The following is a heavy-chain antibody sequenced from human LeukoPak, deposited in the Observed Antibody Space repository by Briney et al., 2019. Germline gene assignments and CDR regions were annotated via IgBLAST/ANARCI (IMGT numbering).Heavy chain of an antibody. V-gene: IGHV4-34*01. CDR2: INHSGST. Sequence: NPSETLSLTCAVYGGYFSGYYWSWIRQPPGKGLEWIGEINHSGSTNYNPSLKSRVTISVDTSKNQFSLKLSSVTAADTAVYYCARHGPNYYDSSGYYYYFDYWGQGTLVTVSS. J-gene: IGHJ4*02. CDR3: ARHGPNYYDSSGYYYYFDY. D-gene: IGHD3-22*01. CDR1: GGYFSGYY.